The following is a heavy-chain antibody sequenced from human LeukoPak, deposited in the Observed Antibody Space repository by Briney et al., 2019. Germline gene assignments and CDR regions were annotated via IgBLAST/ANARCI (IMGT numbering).Heavy chain of an antibody. Sequence: PGGSLRLSCAASGFTFSGFAMSWVRQAPGKGLEWVSGTIASGATTFYADSVKGRFTISRDNSKNTLYLQMNSLRAEDTATCYCEKKEGDTNASWYREAWGKGTTVSVSS. CDR3: EKKEGDTNASWYREA. V-gene: IGHV3-23*01. CDR2: TIASGATT. D-gene: IGHD2-21*02. J-gene: IGHJ6*03. CDR1: GFTFSGFA.